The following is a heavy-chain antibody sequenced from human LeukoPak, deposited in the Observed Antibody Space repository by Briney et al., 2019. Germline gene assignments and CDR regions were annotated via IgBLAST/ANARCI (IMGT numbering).Heavy chain of an antibody. CDR2: INPNSGGT. Sequence: ASVKVSCKASGYTFTGYYMHWVRQAPGQGLEWMGWINPNSGGTNYAQKFQDRVTMTRDTSISTAYMELSRLRSDDTAVYYCAREPYSGSYYVDYWGQGTLVTVSS. CDR3: AREPYSGSYYVDY. CDR1: GYTFTGYY. D-gene: IGHD1-26*01. J-gene: IGHJ4*02. V-gene: IGHV1-2*02.